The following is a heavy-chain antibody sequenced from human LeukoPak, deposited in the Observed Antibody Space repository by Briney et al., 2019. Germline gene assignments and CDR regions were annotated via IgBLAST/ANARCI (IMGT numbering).Heavy chain of an antibody. CDR1: GFTFSDYW. CDR3: ARKGLPDH. CDR2: KKQGGSII. J-gene: IGHJ4*02. Sequence: GGSLRLSCGASGFTFSDYWMTWVRRARGRGLEGVANKKQGGSIIWYVDSVNGRFTISRDNAKNSLYLQMNSLRTDDTAVYYCARKGLPDHWGQGTLVTASS. V-gene: IGHV3-7*01.